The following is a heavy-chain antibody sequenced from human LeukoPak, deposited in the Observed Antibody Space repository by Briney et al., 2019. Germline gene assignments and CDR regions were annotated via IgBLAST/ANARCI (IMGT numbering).Heavy chain of an antibody. CDR3: AGVVAAAEDY. D-gene: IGHD6-13*01. CDR1: GFTVSSNY. CDR2: IYSGGST. J-gene: IGHJ4*02. Sequence: GGSLRLSCAASGFTVSSNYMSWVRQAPGKGLEWVSGIYSGGSTNYADFVKGRFTISRDNSKNTLYLQMNRLRAEDTAVYYCAGVVAAAEDYWGQGTLVTVSS. V-gene: IGHV3-53*01.